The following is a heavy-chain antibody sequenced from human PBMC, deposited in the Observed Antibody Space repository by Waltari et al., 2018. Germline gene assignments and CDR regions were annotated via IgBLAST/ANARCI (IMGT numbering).Heavy chain of an antibody. D-gene: IGHD4-17*01. CDR1: GFTFSSYA. CDR2: ISGSGGRT. V-gene: IGHV3-23*04. J-gene: IGHJ4*02. CDR3: AKERRAVTFPRDFCDY. Sequence: EVQLVESGGGLVQPGGSLRLSCAASGFTFSSYAMSWVRQAPGKGLEWVSAISGSGGRTYYADSVKGRFTISRDNSKNTLYLQMNSLRAEDTAVYYCAKERRAVTFPRDFCDYWGQGTLVTVSS.